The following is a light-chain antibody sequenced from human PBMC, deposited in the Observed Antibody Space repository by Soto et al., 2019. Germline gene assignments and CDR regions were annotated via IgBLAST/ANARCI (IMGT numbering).Light chain of an antibody. CDR3: QQYNSDLYT. V-gene: IGKV1-5*01. CDR2: DAS. Sequence: DIQMTQSPSTLSASVGDRVTITCRASQSISSWLAWYQQKPVKAPKLLIYDASSLESGVPSRFSGSGSGTEFTLTISSLQPDEFATYYCQQYNSDLYTFGQGTKLEIK. J-gene: IGKJ2*01. CDR1: QSISSW.